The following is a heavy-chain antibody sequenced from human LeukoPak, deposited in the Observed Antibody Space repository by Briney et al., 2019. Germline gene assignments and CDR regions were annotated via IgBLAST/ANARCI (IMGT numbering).Heavy chain of an antibody. CDR1: GFTFSNYA. CDR2: ISGSGGST. CDR3: AKDLVVATDYYYYGMDV. D-gene: IGHD2-15*01. V-gene: IGHV3-23*01. Sequence: GGSLRLSCAASGFTFSNYAMSWVRQAPGKGLEWVSAISGSGGSTYYADSVKGRFTISRDNSKNTLYLQMNSLRAEDTAVYYCAKDLVVATDYYYYGMDVWGQGTTVTVSS. J-gene: IGHJ6*02.